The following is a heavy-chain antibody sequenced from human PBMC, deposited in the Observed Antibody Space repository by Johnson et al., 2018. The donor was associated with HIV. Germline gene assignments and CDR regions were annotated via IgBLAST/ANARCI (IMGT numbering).Heavy chain of an antibody. Sequence: QVQLVESGGGVVQPGRSLRLSCAASGFTFSSYAMHWVRQAPGKGLEWVAVISYDGSNKYYADSVKGRFTISRDNSKNTLFLQMNSLRAEETAVYYCPRETNSAMAGDAFDIWGQGTMVTVSS. D-gene: IGHD5-18*01. J-gene: IGHJ3*02. CDR3: PRETNSAMAGDAFDI. V-gene: IGHV3-30-3*01. CDR2: ISYDGSNK. CDR1: GFTFSSYA.